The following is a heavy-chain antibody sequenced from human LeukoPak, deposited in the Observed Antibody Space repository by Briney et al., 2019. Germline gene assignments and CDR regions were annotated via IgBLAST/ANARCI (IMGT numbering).Heavy chain of an antibody. D-gene: IGHD2-2*01. V-gene: IGHV3-21*01. CDR3: VASWYYYYMDV. CDR2: ISSSSSYI. Sequence: GGSLRLSCAASGFTFSSYSMNWVRQAPGKGLEWVSSISSSSSYIYYVDSVKGRFTISRDNAKNSLYLQMNSLRAEDTAVYYCVASWYYYYMDVWGKGTTVTVSS. CDR1: GFTFSSYS. J-gene: IGHJ6*03.